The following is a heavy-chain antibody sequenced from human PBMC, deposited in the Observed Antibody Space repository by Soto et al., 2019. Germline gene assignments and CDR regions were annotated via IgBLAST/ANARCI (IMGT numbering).Heavy chain of an antibody. D-gene: IGHD3-10*01. Sequence: PGGSLRLSCAASGFTFNGSAMHWVRQAPGKGLEWVGRITNKADNYATVYAASVKGRFTISRDDSKNAAYLQMNSLKTEDTAVYYCASITMVRGVRFDSWGQGAQVTVSS. V-gene: IGHV3-73*01. CDR2: ITNKADNYAT. CDR1: GFTFNGSA. CDR3: ASITMVRGVRFDS. J-gene: IGHJ4*02.